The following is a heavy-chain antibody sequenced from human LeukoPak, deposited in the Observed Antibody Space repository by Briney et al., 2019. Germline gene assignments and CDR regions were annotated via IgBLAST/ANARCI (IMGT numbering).Heavy chain of an antibody. D-gene: IGHD5-12*01. V-gene: IGHV3-30-3*01. CDR3: ASGELYSGYDSRLN. Sequence: GGSLRLSCAASGFTFSSYAMHWVRQAPGKGLEWVAVISYDGSNKYYADSVKGRFTISRDNSKNTLYLQMNSLRAEDTAVYYCASGELYSGYDSRLNWGQGTLVTVSS. CDR2: ISYDGSNK. CDR1: GFTFSSYA. J-gene: IGHJ4*02.